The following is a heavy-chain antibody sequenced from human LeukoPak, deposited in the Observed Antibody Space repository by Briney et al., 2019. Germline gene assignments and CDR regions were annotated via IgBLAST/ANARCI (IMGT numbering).Heavy chain of an antibody. CDR1: GFTFSNYD. V-gene: IGHV3-13*01. J-gene: IGHJ4*02. D-gene: IGHD3-10*01. CDR3: ARDRLWFGEFPFDY. Sequence: GGSLRLSCAASGFTFSNYDIHWVRQATGKGLEWVSVIGTGGDTCYPGSVKGRFTIFRENAKNSLYLQVNSLRAEDTAVYYCARDRLWFGEFPFDYWGQGTLVTVSS. CDR2: IGTGGDT.